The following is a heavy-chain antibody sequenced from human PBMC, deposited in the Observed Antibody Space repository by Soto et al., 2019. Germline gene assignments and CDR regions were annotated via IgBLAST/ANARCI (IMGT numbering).Heavy chain of an antibody. CDR3: ADSTASCWYYYYYGMDV. V-gene: IGHV1-69*01. CDR1: GGTFSSYA. J-gene: IGHJ6*02. CDR2: IIPIFGTA. D-gene: IGHD6-19*01. Sequence: QVQLVQSGAEVKKPGSSVKVSCKASGGTFSSYAISWVRQAPGQGLEWMGGIIPIFGTANYAQKFQGRVTITADESPSTAYMELSSLRSEDTAVYYCADSTASCWYYYYYGMDVCGQGTTVTVSS.